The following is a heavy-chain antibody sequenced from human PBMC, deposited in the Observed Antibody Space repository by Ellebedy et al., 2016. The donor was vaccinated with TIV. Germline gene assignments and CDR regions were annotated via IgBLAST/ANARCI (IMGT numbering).Heavy chain of an antibody. CDR3: ARESRDTYYYYGMDV. CDR1: GYSFTSYW. Sequence: GESLKISCKGSGYSFTSYWISWVRQMPGKGLEWMGRIDPSDSYTNYSPSFQGHVTISADKSISTAYLQWSSLKASDTAMYYCARESRDTYYYYGMDVWGQGTTVTVSS. J-gene: IGHJ6*02. V-gene: IGHV5-10-1*01. CDR2: IDPSDSYT. D-gene: IGHD3-9*01.